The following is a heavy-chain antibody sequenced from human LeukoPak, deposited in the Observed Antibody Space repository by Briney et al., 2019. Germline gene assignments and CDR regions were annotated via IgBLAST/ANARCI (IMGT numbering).Heavy chain of an antibody. CDR1: GGSISSYY. J-gene: IGHJ6*03. CDR2: IYYSGST. Sequence: SQTLPLTCTVSGGSISSYYWSWIRRPPGKGLEWIGYIYYSGSTNYNPSLKSRVTISVDTSKNQFSLKLSSVTAADTAVYYCARVNRSGYDFWSGVYYYYYMDVWGKGTTVTVSS. D-gene: IGHD3-3*01. V-gene: IGHV4-59*01. CDR3: ARVNRSGYDFWSGVYYYYYMDV.